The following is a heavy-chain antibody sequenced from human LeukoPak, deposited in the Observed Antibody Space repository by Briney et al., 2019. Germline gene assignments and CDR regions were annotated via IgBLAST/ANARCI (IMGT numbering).Heavy chain of an antibody. Sequence: GGSPRLSCAASGFIFSSYGMHWVRQAPGKGLEWVAVIWYDGSNKYYVDSVKGRFTISRDNSKNTLYLQMNSLRAEDTAVYYCAKDTHYGDFHYFDYWGQGTLVTVSS. D-gene: IGHD4-17*01. V-gene: IGHV3-33*06. CDR2: IWYDGSNK. CDR3: AKDTHYGDFHYFDY. J-gene: IGHJ4*02. CDR1: GFIFSSYG.